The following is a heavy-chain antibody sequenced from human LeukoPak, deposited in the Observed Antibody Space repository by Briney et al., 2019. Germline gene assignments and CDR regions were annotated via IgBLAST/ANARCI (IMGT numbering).Heavy chain of an antibody. Sequence: SETLSLTCTVSAASIINNYWSWIRQPAGKGLEWIGRIYSGGDTYYNPSLESRVTMSVETAKNQFSLKLTSLTAADTAVYYCARDAYYYDTGGSRMSDSWGQGTLVTVSS. CDR3: ARDAYYYDTGGSRMSDS. CDR1: AASIINNY. V-gene: IGHV4-4*07. D-gene: IGHD3-22*01. J-gene: IGHJ4*02. CDR2: IYSGGDT.